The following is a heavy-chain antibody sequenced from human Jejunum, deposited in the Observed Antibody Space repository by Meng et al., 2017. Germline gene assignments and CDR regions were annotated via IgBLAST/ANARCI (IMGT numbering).Heavy chain of an antibody. CDR3: ARAQQYYDRSGLWVDGSYGMDV. J-gene: IGHJ6*02. CDR2: ITSDGRRT. Sequence: GGSLRLSCAASGFTFSSHWMDWVRQVPGKGLVWVSRITSDGRRTSYGDSVKGRFTISRDNAKNTLYLQMNSLRAEDTGVYFCARAQQYYDRSGLWVDGSYGMDVWGQGTTVTVSS. V-gene: IGHV3-74*01. CDR1: GFTFSSHW. D-gene: IGHD3-22*01.